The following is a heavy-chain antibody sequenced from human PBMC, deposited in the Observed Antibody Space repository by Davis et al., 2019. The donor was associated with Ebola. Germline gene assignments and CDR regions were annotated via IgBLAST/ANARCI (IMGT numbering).Heavy chain of an antibody. D-gene: IGHD4-17*01. CDR3: ALAKTNYGDPRGYFDY. J-gene: IGHJ4*02. CDR1: GGSFSGYY. V-gene: IGHV4-34*01. Sequence: PSETLSLTCAVYGGSFSGYYWSWIRQPPGKGLEWIGEINHSGSTNYNPSLKSRVTISVDTSKNQFSLKLSSVTAADTAVYYCALAKTNYGDPRGYFDYWGQGTLVTVSS. CDR2: INHSGST.